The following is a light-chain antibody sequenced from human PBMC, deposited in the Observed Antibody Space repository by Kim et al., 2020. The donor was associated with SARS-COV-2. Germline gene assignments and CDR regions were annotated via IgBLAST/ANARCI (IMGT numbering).Light chain of an antibody. CDR3: ATWDNSLNGYV. J-gene: IGLJ1*01. Sequence: PHSASGTPGQRVTISCSGTSSNIGSNTINWYQHLPGRALKLLSGVPDRFSGSKSGTSASLAISGLQSEDEADYYCATWDNSLNGYVFGTGTKVTVL. CDR1: SSNIGSNT. V-gene: IGLV1-44*01.